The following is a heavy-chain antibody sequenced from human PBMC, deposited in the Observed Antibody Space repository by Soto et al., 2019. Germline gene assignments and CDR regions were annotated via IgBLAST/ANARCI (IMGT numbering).Heavy chain of an antibody. D-gene: IGHD1-1*01. J-gene: IGHJ4*02. CDR2: IFSNGDT. CDR3: ARDGTYNWV. Sequence: ELQLVASGGGLVQPGGSLRLSCAASGFTVSNNYVRWVRQAPGKGLEWVSLIFSNGDTRYADSVKGRFTISRDSSSKTLYRHMNSLRDEDTGVYYCARDGTYNWVGGQGIHVTVSS. CDR1: GFTVSNNY. V-gene: IGHV3-66*01.